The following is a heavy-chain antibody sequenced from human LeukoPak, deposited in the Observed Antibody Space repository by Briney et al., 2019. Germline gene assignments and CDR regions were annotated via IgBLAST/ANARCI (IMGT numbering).Heavy chain of an antibody. CDR3: AKDTPSFYYYGMDV. Sequence: GGSLRLSCAASGFTFSSSAMSWVRQAPGKGLEWVSAISNNGGYTYYADSVQGRFTISRDNSKNTLYLQMNSLRAEDTAVYYCAKDTPSFYYYGMDVWGQGTTVTVSS. J-gene: IGHJ6*02. CDR2: ISNNGGYT. CDR1: GFTFSSSA. V-gene: IGHV3-23*01. D-gene: IGHD2-15*01.